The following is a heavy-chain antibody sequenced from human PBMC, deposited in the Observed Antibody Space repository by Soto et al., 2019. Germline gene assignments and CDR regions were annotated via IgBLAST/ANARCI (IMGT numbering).Heavy chain of an antibody. CDR1: SGSISSGDYY. V-gene: IGHV4-30-4*01. D-gene: IGHD3-22*01. CDR2: IYNTGST. CDR3: ARGAYDSSGYYRYKWFDP. J-gene: IGHJ5*02. Sequence: QVQLQESGPGLVKPSQTLSLTCTVSSGSISSGDYYWSWIRQPPGKGLEWIGYIYNTGSTYYNPSLNTRVTISMDTSKNQFSLKLTSVTAADTAVYYCARGAYDSSGYYRYKWFDPWGQGTLVTVSS.